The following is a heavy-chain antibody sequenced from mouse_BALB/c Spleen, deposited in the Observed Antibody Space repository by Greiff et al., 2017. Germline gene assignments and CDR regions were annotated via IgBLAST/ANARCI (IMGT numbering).Heavy chain of an antibody. CDR1: GYTFTDYN. J-gene: IGHJ1*01. V-gene: IGHV1S29*02. Sequence: EVQRVESGRELVKPGASVKISCTASGYTFTDYNMHWVKQSQGKSLEWIGYICHYDGGTGYNQKFKSKVTLTIDNSTITAYMELRSLTSEDSAVYYWSRPHYYCSSYGWYFDVWGAGTTVTVSS. D-gene: IGHD1-1*01. CDR3: SRPHYYCSSYGWYFDV. CDR2: ICHYDGGT.